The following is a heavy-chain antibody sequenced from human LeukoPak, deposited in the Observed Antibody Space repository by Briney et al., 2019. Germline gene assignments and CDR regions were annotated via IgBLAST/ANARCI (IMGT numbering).Heavy chain of an antibody. Sequence: PSETLSLTCVVYGGSFSGYHWSWIRQPPGKGLEWIGEINHSGYTNYNPSVQSRVTISVDTSKNQFSLKLSSVTAADTAVYYCARAVAGPTGAFDIWGQGTMVTVSS. D-gene: IGHD6-19*01. V-gene: IGHV4-34*01. J-gene: IGHJ3*02. CDR2: INHSGYT. CDR1: GGSFSGYH. CDR3: ARAVAGPTGAFDI.